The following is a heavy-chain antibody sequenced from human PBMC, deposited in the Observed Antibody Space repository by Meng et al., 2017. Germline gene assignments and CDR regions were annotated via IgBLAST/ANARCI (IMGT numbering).Heavy chain of an antibody. Sequence: ESGPDRGMPSRTHSLTCPVPGGSIRHSNWWSWVRQHPGKGPGWIGENYHSGSTNYNPSLKSRVTISVDKSKNQFSLKLSSVTAADTAVYYCARDGRSWDWGQGTLVTVSS. CDR1: GGSIRHSNW. D-gene: IGHD7-27*01. CDR3: ARDGRSWD. J-gene: IGHJ4*02. V-gene: IGHV4-4*02. CDR2: NYHSGST.